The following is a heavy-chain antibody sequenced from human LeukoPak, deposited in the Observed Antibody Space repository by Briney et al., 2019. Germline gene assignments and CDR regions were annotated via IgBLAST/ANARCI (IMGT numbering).Heavy chain of an antibody. D-gene: IGHD2-2*01. CDR3: ARHFKGSTSFLRYYYMDV. V-gene: IGHV4-4*07. Sequence: SETLSLTCTVSGGSISSYYWSWIRQPAGKGLEWIGRIYTSGSTNYNPSLKSRVTMSVDTSKNQFSLKLSSVTAADTAVYYCARHFKGSTSFLRYYYMDVWGKGTTVTISS. CDR1: GGSISSYY. J-gene: IGHJ6*03. CDR2: IYTSGST.